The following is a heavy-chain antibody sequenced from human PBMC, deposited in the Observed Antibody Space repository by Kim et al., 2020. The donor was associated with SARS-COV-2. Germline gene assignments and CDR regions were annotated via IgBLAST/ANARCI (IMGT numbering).Heavy chain of an antibody. CDR2: MWYDVSRE. J-gene: IGHJ4*02. V-gene: IGHV3-30*02. D-gene: IGHD6-19*01. Sequence: GGSLRLSCVASGFTFSSYGMHWVRQAPGKGLKWVAVMWYDVSREHYADSVKGRFTISRDNSKNTLYLQMNSLRGEDTAVYYCATEKPQLALDYWGQGSLVTVSS. CDR1: GFTFSSYG. CDR3: ATEKPQLALDY.